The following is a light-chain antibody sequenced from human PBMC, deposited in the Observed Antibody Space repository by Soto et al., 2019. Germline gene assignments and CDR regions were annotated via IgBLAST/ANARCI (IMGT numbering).Light chain of an antibody. CDR2: EVN. V-gene: IGLV2-8*01. CDR1: SSDVGDYDY. J-gene: IGLJ1*01. Sequence: QSVLTQPPSASGSPGQSVTISCTGVSSDVGDYDYVFWYQQYPGKAPKVIIFEVNKRPSGVPDRFSGSKSGNTASLTVSGLQAEDEAVYYCASYAGNSRYVFGTGTKVTVL. CDR3: ASYAGNSRYV.